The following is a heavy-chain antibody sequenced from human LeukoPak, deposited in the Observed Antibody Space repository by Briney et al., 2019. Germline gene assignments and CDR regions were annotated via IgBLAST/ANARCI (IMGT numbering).Heavy chain of an antibody. CDR1: GFTFSSYA. D-gene: IGHD4-17*01. Sequence: PGGSLRLSCAASGFTFSSYAMSWVRQAPGKGLEWVSAISGSGGSTYYADSVKGRFTISRDNSKNTLYLQMNSLRAEDTAVYYCAKDSKLGTTTVTGFDYWGQGTLVTVSS. V-gene: IGHV3-23*01. CDR2: ISGSGGST. J-gene: IGHJ4*02. CDR3: AKDSKLGTTTVTGFDY.